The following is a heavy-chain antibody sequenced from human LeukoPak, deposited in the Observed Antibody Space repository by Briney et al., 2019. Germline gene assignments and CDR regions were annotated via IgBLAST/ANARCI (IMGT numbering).Heavy chain of an antibody. J-gene: IGHJ5*02. Sequence: GRTLRLSCAASGFTLSIYEMNWVRQAPRKRLEWGSYISFSGSTIYYANSVKGRFTISRDNAKNALYVQMNSLRAEDTAVYYCARGQVTMVRGVIPLKSYNWFDPWGQGTLVTVSS. CDR1: GFTLSIYE. CDR2: ISFSGSTI. D-gene: IGHD3-10*01. V-gene: IGHV3-48*03. CDR3: ARGQVTMVRGVIPLKSYNWFDP.